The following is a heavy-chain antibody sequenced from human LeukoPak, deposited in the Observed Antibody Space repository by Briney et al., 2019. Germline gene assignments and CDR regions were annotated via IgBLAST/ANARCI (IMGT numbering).Heavy chain of an antibody. J-gene: IGHJ3*02. D-gene: IGHD2-15*01. CDR3: ARAFTYCSGGSCYNDAFDI. CDR1: GGSISSYY. V-gene: IGHV4-59*01. CDR2: IYYSGST. Sequence: SETLSLTCTVSGGSISSYYWSWIRQPPGKGLEWIGYIYYSGSTNYNPSLKSRVTISVDTSKNQFSLKLSSVTAADTAVYYCARAFTYCSGGSCYNDAFDIWGQGTMVTVSS.